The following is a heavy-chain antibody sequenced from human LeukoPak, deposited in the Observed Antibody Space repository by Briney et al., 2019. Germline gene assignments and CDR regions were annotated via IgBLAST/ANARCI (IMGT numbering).Heavy chain of an antibody. J-gene: IGHJ6*02. CDR1: GSSISSSSYY. Sequence: SETLSLTCTVSGSSISSSSYYWGWIRQPPGKGLDWIGSIYYSGSTYYNPSLKSRVTISVDTSKNQFSLKLSSVTAADTAVYYCARHASYYYYGMDVWGQGTTVTVSS. CDR2: IYYSGST. V-gene: IGHV4-39*01. CDR3: ARHASYYYYGMDV.